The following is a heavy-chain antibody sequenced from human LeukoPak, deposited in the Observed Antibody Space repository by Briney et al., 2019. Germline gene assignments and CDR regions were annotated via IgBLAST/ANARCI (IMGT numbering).Heavy chain of an antibody. CDR3: ARDPRAHDAFDI. V-gene: IGHV1-69*01. CDR2: IIPIFGTA. D-gene: IGHD5-24*01. J-gene: IGHJ3*02. Sequence: SVKVSCKXSGGTFSSYAISWVRQAPGQGLEWMGGIIPIFGTANYAQRFQGRVTITADESTSTAYMELSSLRSDDTAVYYCARDPRAHDAFDIWGQGTMVIVSS. CDR1: GGTFSSYA.